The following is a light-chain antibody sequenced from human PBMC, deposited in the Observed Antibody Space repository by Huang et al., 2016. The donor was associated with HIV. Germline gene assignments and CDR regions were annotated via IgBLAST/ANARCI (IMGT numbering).Light chain of an antibody. CDR2: SAS. Sequence: EVVMTQSQATLSVSPGERATLSCRTSQTAGSNLAWYQQKPGQAPRLLIYSASTRATGVPARFSGSGSGTEFTLTISSLQSEDSGVYYCQQYNKWPPGTFGQGTKVEIK. CDR3: QQYNKWPPGT. CDR1: QTAGSN. J-gene: IGKJ1*01. V-gene: IGKV3-15*01.